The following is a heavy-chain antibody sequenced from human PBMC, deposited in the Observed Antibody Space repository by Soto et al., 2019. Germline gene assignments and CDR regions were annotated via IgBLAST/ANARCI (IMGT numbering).Heavy chain of an antibody. Sequence: GGSLRLSCAASGFTFSSYAMHWVRQAPGKGLEWVAVISYDGSNKYYADSEKGRFTISRDNSKNKLYLQINSQRDEDTDVYYCAIDGADVLRYFDWLSNYYGMDVWGQGTTVTVSS. V-gene: IGHV3-30-3*01. J-gene: IGHJ6*02. CDR3: AIDGADVLRYFDWLSNYYGMDV. D-gene: IGHD3-9*01. CDR1: GFTFSSYA. CDR2: ISYDGSNK.